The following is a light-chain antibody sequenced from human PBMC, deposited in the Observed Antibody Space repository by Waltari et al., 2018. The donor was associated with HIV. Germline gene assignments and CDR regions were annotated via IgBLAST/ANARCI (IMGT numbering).Light chain of an antibody. CDR1: SSNIGNDN. Sequence: QSVLTQPPSASGTTGQRVTISCSGSSSNIGNDNDYWYQQLPGTTPKLLIYKNIQRPSGVPDRFAGSKSGTSAYLAISGLRSEDEADYYCVGWDASLSAYVFGAGTKVTVL. V-gene: IGLV1-47*01. J-gene: IGLJ1*01. CDR3: VGWDASLSAYV. CDR2: KNI.